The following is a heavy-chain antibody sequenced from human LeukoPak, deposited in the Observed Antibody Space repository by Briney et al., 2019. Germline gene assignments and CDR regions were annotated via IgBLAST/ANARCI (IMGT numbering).Heavy chain of an antibody. CDR1: GFTFSSYG. Sequence: GGSLRLSCAASGFTFSSYGMSWVRQAPGKGLEWVSAISGSGGTTYYADSVKGRFTISRDNAKNSLYLQMNSLRAEDTAVYYCARADDSSSGYFDYWGQGTLVTVSS. CDR3: ARADDSSSGYFDY. V-gene: IGHV3-23*01. CDR2: ISGSGGTT. J-gene: IGHJ4*02. D-gene: IGHD6-6*01.